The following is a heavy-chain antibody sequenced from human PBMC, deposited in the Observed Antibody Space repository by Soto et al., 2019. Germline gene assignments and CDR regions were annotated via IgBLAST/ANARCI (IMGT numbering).Heavy chain of an antibody. Sequence: PSETLSLTCTVSGGSISSGGYYWSWIRQHPGKGLEWIGYIYYSGSTYYNPSLKSRVTISVDTSKNQFSLKLSSVPAADTAVYYCARNLPYYDSSGYYPDLFDYWGQGTLVTVSS. J-gene: IGHJ4*02. CDR1: GGSISSGGYY. V-gene: IGHV4-31*03. CDR3: ARNLPYYDSSGYYPDLFDY. CDR2: IYYSGST. D-gene: IGHD3-22*01.